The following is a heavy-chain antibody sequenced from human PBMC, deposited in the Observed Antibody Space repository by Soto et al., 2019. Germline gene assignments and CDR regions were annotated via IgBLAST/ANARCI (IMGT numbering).Heavy chain of an antibody. J-gene: IGHJ6*02. CDR2: ISYDGSNK. V-gene: IGHV3-30*04. CDR1: GFTFSSYA. D-gene: IGHD6-19*01. Sequence: GESLKISCAASGFTFSSYAMHWVRQAPGKGLEWVAVISYDGSNKYYADSVKGRFTISRDNSKNTLYLQMNSLRAEDTAVYYCARVGSSGWYYYYGMDVWGQGTTVTVSS. CDR3: ARVGSSGWYYYYGMDV.